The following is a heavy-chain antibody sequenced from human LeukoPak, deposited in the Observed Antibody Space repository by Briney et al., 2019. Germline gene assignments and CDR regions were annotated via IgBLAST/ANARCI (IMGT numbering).Heavy chain of an antibody. J-gene: IGHJ4*02. V-gene: IGHV3-23*01. Sequence: PGGSLRLSCAASGFTFSSYAMSWVRQAPGKGLEWVSAISGSGGSTYYADSVKGRFTISRDNAKNSLYLQMNSLRAEDTAVYYCAREEAAGFDYWGQGTLVTVSS. CDR1: GFTFSSYA. CDR3: AREEAAGFDY. CDR2: ISGSGGST.